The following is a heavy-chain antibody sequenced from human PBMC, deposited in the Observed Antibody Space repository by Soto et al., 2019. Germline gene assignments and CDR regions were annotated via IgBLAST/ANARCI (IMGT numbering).Heavy chain of an antibody. D-gene: IGHD3-10*01. Sequence: GGSLRLSCAASGFTFSDYYMTWIRQAPGSGLEWVSYISSSSGTISYANSVKGRFTVSRDNAKNSQYLQMSSLTDEDTAVYYCAREDILGVRSFDYWGRGTLVTVSS. V-gene: IGHV3-11*04. J-gene: IGHJ4*02. CDR3: AREDILGVRSFDY. CDR1: GFTFSDYY. CDR2: ISSSSGTI.